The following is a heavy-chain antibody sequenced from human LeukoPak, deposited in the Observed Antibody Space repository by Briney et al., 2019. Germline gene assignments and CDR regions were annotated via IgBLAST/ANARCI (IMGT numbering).Heavy chain of an antibody. CDR3: ARDTLLGYCSGGSCYSEDY. D-gene: IGHD2-15*01. Sequence: ASVKVSCKASGYTFTSYGISWVRQAPGQGLEWMGWISAYNGNTNYAQKLQGRVTTTTDTSTSTAYMELRSLRSDDTAVYYCARDTLLGYCSGGSCYSEDYWGQGTLVTVSS. V-gene: IGHV1-18*01. CDR2: ISAYNGNT. J-gene: IGHJ4*02. CDR1: GYTFTSYG.